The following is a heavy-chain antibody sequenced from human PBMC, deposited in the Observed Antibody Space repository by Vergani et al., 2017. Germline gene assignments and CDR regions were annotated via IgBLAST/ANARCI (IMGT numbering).Heavy chain of an antibody. D-gene: IGHD6-13*01. CDR3: ARARSAAEGWFDP. J-gene: IGHJ5*02. Sequence: QVTLKESGPALVKPTQTLTLTCTFSGFSLTTYGMRVSWIRQPPGKALEWLARIDWDDDTYYRTSLRTRLTISKDTFKNQVALTMTNMDPVDTATYYCARARSAAEGWFDPWGQGTLVTVSS. CDR2: IDWDDDT. V-gene: IGHV2-70*04. CDR1: GFSLTTYGMR.